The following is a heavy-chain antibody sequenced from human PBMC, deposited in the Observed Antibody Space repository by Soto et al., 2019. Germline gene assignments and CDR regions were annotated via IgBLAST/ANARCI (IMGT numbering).Heavy chain of an antibody. CDR1: GFTFNTYS. V-gene: IGHV3-33*01. J-gene: IGHJ4*02. Sequence: QVQLEESGGGVVQPGRSLRLSCEASGFTFNTYSMHWVRQPPGKGLEWLAAVWYDGTQKDYADSVKGRFFISRDNSKKTLYLEMNSLRAEDTAVYYCARAGGTTVTGLWHFDSWGQGTLVTVSS. CDR3: ARAGGTTVTGLWHFDS. CDR2: VWYDGTQK. D-gene: IGHD4-17*01.